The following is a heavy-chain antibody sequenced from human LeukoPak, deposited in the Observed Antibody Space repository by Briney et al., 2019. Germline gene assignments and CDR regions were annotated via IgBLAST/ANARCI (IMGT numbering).Heavy chain of an antibody. CDR2: STSSGGNT. CDR3: AKGRSSGWYYFDY. D-gene: IGHD6-19*01. V-gene: IGHV3-23*01. CDR1: GFTFPNYA. Sequence: PGGSLRLSCAASGFTFPNYAMTWVRLAPGKGLEWVSGSTSSGGNTYYADSVKGRFTISRDNSKSTLYLQINSLGADDTAVYYCAKGRSSGWYYFDYWGQGTLVTVSS. J-gene: IGHJ4*02.